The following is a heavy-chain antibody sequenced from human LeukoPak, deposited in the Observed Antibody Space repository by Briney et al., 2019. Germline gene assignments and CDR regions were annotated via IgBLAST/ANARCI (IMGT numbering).Heavy chain of an antibody. J-gene: IGHJ4*02. CDR2: INHSGST. CDR3: AREPIRRITIFGVVIIPDY. V-gene: IGHV4-34*01. Sequence: SETLSLTCAVYGGSFSGYCWSWIRQPPGKGLEWIGEINHSGSTNYNPSLKSRVTISVDTSKNQFSLKLSSVTAADTAVYYCAREPIRRITIFGVVIIPDYWGQGTLVTVSS. D-gene: IGHD3-3*01. CDR1: GGSFSGYC.